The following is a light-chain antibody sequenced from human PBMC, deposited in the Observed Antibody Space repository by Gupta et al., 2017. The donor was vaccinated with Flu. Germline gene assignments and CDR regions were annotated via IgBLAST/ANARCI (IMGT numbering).Light chain of an antibody. CDR1: QSVGSK. V-gene: IGKV3-15*01. CDR2: GAS. J-gene: IGKJ2*02. Sequence: TPLYLSPGARASRYCVASQSVGSKFDWYQQKPGQAPRLLIYGASIRFTGVPARFSGSGSGTEFTLTISSLQSEDFAVYYCMQNMDWFLRTFGQGTKLEIK. CDR3: MQNMDWFLRT.